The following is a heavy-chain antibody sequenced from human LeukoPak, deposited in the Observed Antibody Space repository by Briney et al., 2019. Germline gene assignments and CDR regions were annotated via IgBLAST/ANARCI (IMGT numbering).Heavy chain of an antibody. D-gene: IGHD3-10*01. CDR3: ARHRAELPWGYFQH. Sequence: SETLSLTCTVSGGSISSYYWSWIRQPPGKGLEWIGYIYYSGSTNYNPSLKSRVTISVDTSKNQFSLKLSSVTAADTAVYYCARHRAELPWGYFQHWGQGTLVTVSS. CDR1: GGSISSYY. V-gene: IGHV4-59*08. CDR2: IYYSGST. J-gene: IGHJ1*01.